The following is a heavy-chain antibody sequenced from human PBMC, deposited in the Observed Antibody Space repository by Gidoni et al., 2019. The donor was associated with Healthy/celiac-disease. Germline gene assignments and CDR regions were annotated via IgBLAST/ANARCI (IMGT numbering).Heavy chain of an antibody. CDR1: GFPFSSYA. D-gene: IGHD5-12*01. CDR2: ISYDGSNK. CDR3: ARDTSGYDPFFDY. J-gene: IGHJ4*02. Sequence: QVQLVESGGGVVQPGRSLRLSCAASGFPFSSYAMHWVRQAPGKGLEWVAVISYDGSNKYYADSVKGRFTISRDNSKNTLYLQMNSLRAEDTAVYYCARDTSGYDPFFDYWGQGTLVTVSS. V-gene: IGHV3-30-3*01.